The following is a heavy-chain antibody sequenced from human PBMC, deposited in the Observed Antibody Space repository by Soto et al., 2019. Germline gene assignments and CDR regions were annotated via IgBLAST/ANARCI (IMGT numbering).Heavy chain of an antibody. CDR2: IYDSGVT. CDR3: VRDLDHGYNGNV. CDR1: GAVVTSGENY. V-gene: IGHV4-30-4*08. Sequence: SETLSLTCSVSGAVVTSGENYWSWVRQPPGKGLEWLGYIYDSGVTSYTPALKSRVTLSLDRPNNQVSLKLRSVTAADTAVYFCVRDLDHGYNGNVWGNGTLVT. D-gene: IGHD5-18*01. J-gene: IGHJ3*01.